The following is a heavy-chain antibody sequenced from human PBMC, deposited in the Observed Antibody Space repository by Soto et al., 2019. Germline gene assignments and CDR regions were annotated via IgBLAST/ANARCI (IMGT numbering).Heavy chain of an antibody. CDR1: GFTFSSYS. CDR3: ASSGYQGASFDY. J-gene: IGHJ4*02. Sequence: VQLVESGGGLVKPGGSLRLSCAASGFTFSSYSMNWVRQAPGKGLEWVSSISSSSSYIYYADSVKGRFTISRDNAKNSLYLQMNSLRAEDTAVYYCASSGYQGASFDYWGQGTLVTVSS. D-gene: IGHD6-25*01. CDR2: ISSSSSYI. V-gene: IGHV3-21*01.